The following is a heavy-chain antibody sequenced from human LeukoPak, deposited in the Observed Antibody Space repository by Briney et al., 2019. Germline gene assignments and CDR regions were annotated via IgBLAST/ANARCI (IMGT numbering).Heavy chain of an antibody. V-gene: IGHV1-2*04. D-gene: IGHD6-6*01. Sequence: ASVKVSCKASGYTFTGYYMHWVRQAPGQGLEWMGWINPNSGGTNYAQKFQGWVTMTRDTSISTAYMELSRLRSDDAAVYYCARGSSSGWRYYFDYWGQGTLVTVSS. CDR2: INPNSGGT. J-gene: IGHJ4*02. CDR1: GYTFTGYY. CDR3: ARGSSSGWRYYFDY.